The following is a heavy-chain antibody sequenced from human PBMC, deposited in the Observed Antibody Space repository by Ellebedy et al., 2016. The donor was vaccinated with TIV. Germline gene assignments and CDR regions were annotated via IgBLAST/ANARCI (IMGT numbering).Heavy chain of an antibody. Sequence: ASVKVSCXASGYTFTSYDINWVRQTTGQGLEWMGWMNPNSGNTGYAQKFQGRVTMTRNTSISTAYMELSSLRSEDTAVYYCARNEYCGGDCYLDYWGQGTLVTVSS. CDR2: MNPNSGNT. D-gene: IGHD2-21*02. V-gene: IGHV1-8*01. J-gene: IGHJ4*02. CDR1: GYTFTSYD. CDR3: ARNEYCGGDCYLDY.